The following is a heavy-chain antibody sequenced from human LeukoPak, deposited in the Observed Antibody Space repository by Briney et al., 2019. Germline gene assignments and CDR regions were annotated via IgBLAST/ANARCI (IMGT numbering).Heavy chain of an antibody. CDR1: GFTFSSYE. Sequence: GGSLRLSCAASGFTFSSYEMNWVRQAPGKGLEWVSYISSSGSTIYYADSVKGRFTISRDNAKNSLYLQMNSLRPEDTAVYYCARGARKGDDYGGFFDYWGQGTLVTVSS. CDR3: ARGARKGDDYGGFFDY. CDR2: ISSSGSTI. J-gene: IGHJ4*02. V-gene: IGHV3-48*03. D-gene: IGHD4-23*01.